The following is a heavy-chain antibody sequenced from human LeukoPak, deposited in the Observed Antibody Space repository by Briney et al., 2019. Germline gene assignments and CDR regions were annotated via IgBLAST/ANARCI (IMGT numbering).Heavy chain of an antibody. CDR2: INWNGGST. J-gene: IGHJ5*02. V-gene: IGHV3-20*04. D-gene: IGHD3-3*01. CDR3: ARDGSLDYDFWSGYQNWFDP. CDR1: GFTFDDYG. Sequence: GGSLRLSCAASGFTFDDYGMSWVRQAPGKGLEWVSGINWNGGSTGYADSVKGRFTISRDNAKNSLYLQMNSLRAEDTALYYCARDGSLDYDFWSGYQNWFDPWGQGTLVTVSS.